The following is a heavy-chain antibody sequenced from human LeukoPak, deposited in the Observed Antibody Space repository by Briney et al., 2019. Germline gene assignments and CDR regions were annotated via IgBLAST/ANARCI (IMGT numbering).Heavy chain of an antibody. CDR2: IFYSGST. CDR1: GGSISTSNYY. CDR3: ASSMVRGPWFDY. J-gene: IGHJ4*02. Sequence: PSETLSLTCTVSGGSISTSNYYWGWIRQPPGKGLEWIGNIFYSGSTNYNPSLKSRVTISVDTSKNQFSLKLSSVTAADTAVYYCASSMVRGPWFDYWGQGTLVTVSS. D-gene: IGHD3-10*01. V-gene: IGHV4-61*05.